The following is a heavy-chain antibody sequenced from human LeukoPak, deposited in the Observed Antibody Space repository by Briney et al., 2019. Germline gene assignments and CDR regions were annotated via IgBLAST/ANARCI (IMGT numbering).Heavy chain of an antibody. V-gene: IGHV4-61*05. CDR3: ARGGYYGSGNDFRFDP. Sequence: SETLSLTCNVSGVSISSSSYYWGWIRQPPGKGLEWIGYIHYTGSTNYNPSLKSRVTISVETSKNQFSLKLKSVTAADTAVYYCARGGYYGSGNDFRFDPWGQGTLVTVSS. J-gene: IGHJ5*02. CDR2: IHYTGST. D-gene: IGHD3-10*01. CDR1: GVSISSSSYY.